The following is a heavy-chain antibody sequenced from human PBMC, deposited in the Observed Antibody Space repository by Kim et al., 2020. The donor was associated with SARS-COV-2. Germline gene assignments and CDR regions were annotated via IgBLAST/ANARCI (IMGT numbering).Heavy chain of an antibody. CDR3: ARTPRGGTTVAFDI. J-gene: IGHJ3*02. V-gene: IGHV4-28*01. CDR2: IYYTGST. D-gene: IGHD4-4*01. CDR1: GYSISSNNW. Sequence: SETLSLTCAVSGYSISSNNWWGWSRQPPGKGLEWVGNIYYTGSTYYTPSLKSRVTMSVDSSKNQFSLRLSSVTAVDTAVYYCARTPRGGTTVAFDIRGQGTMVTVSS.